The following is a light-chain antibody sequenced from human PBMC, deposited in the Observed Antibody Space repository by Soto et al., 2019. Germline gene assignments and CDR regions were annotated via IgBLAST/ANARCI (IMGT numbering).Light chain of an antibody. CDR3: SSYTSSSNVV. J-gene: IGLJ2*01. CDR2: EVS. V-gene: IGLV2-14*01. Sequence: QSALTQPASVSGSPGQSITISCTGTSSDVGGYNYVSWYQQHPGKVPKLMIYEVSNRPSGVSNRFSASKSGNTASLTISGLQGEDEADYYCSSYTSSSNVVFGGGTRSPS. CDR1: SSDVGGYNY.